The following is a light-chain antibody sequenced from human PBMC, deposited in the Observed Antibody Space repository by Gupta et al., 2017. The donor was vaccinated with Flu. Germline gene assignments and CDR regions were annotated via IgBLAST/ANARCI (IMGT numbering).Light chain of an antibody. Sequence: GESVPLSCGASQSVSTNLAWYQQKPGQAPRLLIHGASIRATDIPAKFSGSGSGTEFTLTISSLQSEDFAVYSCQQYKNWPRTFGQGTKVDI. CDR2: GAS. CDR1: QSVSTN. J-gene: IGKJ1*01. V-gene: IGKV3-15*01. CDR3: QQYKNWPRT.